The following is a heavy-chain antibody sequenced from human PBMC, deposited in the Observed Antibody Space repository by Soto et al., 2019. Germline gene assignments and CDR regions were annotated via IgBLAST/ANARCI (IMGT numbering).Heavy chain of an antibody. Sequence: GGSLRLSCAASGFTFSNAWMSWVRQAPGKGLEWVGRIKSKTDGGTTDYAAPVKGRFTISRDDSKNTLYLQMNSLKTEDTAVYYCTNFGYDSSGQDYWGQGTLVTVSS. CDR1: GFTFSNAW. D-gene: IGHD3-22*01. CDR3: TNFGYDSSGQDY. V-gene: IGHV3-15*01. J-gene: IGHJ4*02. CDR2: IKSKTDGGTT.